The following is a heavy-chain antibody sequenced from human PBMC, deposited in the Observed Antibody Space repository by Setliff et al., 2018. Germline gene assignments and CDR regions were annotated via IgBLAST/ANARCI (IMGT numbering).Heavy chain of an antibody. CDR3: ARINFYDSTAYYYAPHH. D-gene: IGHD3-22*01. CDR1: GYTFTNYG. V-gene: IGHV1-18*01. CDR2: INNYSFKT. Sequence: ASVKVSCKTSGYTFTNYGINWVRQAPGQGLEWMGWINNYSFKTNSPQKFLDRLTMTTDTTTSTSYMELRSLRSDDTAVYYCARINFYDSTAYYYAPHHWGQGTLVTVSS. J-gene: IGHJ5*02.